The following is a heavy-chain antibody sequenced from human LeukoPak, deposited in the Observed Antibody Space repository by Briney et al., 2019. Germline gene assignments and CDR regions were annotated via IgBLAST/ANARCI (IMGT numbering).Heavy chain of an antibody. Sequence: GGSLRLSCGASGFTFSSYAMHWVRQAPGKGLEWVAVISYDGSNKYYADSVKGRFTISRDNSKNTLYLQMNSLRAEDTAVYYCARDLLTMVRGVIIGTPTDNWGQGTLVTVSS. V-gene: IGHV3-30-3*01. CDR2: ISYDGSNK. CDR3: ARDLLTMVRGVIIGTPTDN. CDR1: GFTFSSYA. J-gene: IGHJ4*02. D-gene: IGHD3-10*01.